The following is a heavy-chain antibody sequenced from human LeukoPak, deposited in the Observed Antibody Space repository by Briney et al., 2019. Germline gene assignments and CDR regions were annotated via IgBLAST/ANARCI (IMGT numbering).Heavy chain of an antibody. J-gene: IGHJ4*02. CDR1: XXTXXGYY. CDR3: ARAPARWLHPLDY. CDR2: INPNSGGT. Sequence: GASVXVSCKXSXXTXXGYYMHXVRQAPGQGLEWMGWINPNSGGTNYAQKFQGRVTMTRDTSISTAYMELSRLRSDDTAVYYCARAPARWLHPLDYWGQGTLVTVSS. D-gene: IGHD5-24*01. V-gene: IGHV1-2*02.